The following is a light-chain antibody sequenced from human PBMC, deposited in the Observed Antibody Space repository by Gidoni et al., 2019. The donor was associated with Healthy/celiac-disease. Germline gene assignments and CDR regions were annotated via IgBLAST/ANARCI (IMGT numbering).Light chain of an antibody. Sequence: DIQMTQSTSSLSASVVDRVTITCRASQSISIYLNWYQQKPGKATKLLIYAASSLQSGVPSRFSGSGSGTDFTLTISSLQPEDFATYYCQQSYSLLTFGGGTKVEIK. J-gene: IGKJ4*01. CDR1: QSISIY. V-gene: IGKV1-39*01. CDR3: QQSYSLLT. CDR2: AAS.